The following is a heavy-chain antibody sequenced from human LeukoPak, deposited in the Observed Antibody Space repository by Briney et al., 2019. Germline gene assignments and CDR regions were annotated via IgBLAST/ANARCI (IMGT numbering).Heavy chain of an antibody. J-gene: IGHJ5*02. Sequence: SETLSLTCTVSGGSISSYYWSWIRQPPGKGLEWIGYIYYSGSTNYSPSLKSRVTISVDTSKNQFSLKLSSVTAADTAVYYCARDVLRRFDPWGQGTLVTVSS. CDR3: ARDVLRRFDP. V-gene: IGHV4-59*01. D-gene: IGHD6-6*01. CDR2: IYYSGST. CDR1: GGSISSYY.